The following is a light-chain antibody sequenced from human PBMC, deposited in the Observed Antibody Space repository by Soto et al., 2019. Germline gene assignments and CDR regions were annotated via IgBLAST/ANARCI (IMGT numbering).Light chain of an antibody. CDR3: NSYTTANTYV. V-gene: IGLV2-18*02. Sequence: QSALTQPPSVSGSPGQSVAISCTGTSSDVGSYNRVSWYQQPPGTAPKLMIYEVSNRPSGVPDRFSGSKSGNTASLTISGLQADDEADYYCNSYTTANTYVFGTGTKVTV. CDR1: SSDVGSYNR. J-gene: IGLJ1*01. CDR2: EVS.